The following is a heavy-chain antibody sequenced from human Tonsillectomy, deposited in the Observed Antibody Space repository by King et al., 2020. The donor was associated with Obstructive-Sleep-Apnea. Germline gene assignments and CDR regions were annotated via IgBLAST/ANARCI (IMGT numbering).Heavy chain of an antibody. D-gene: IGHD3-22*01. J-gene: IGHJ3*02. Sequence: HVQLVESGGGVVQPGRSLRLSCAASGFTFSSYAMHWVRQAPGKGLEWVAVISYDGSNKYYADSVKGRFTISRDNSKNTLYLQMNSLRAEDTAVYYCARDYDSSGYSGDAFDIWGQGTMVTVSS. CDR1: GFTFSSYA. V-gene: IGHV3-30-3*01. CDR3: ARDYDSSGYSGDAFDI. CDR2: ISYDGSNK.